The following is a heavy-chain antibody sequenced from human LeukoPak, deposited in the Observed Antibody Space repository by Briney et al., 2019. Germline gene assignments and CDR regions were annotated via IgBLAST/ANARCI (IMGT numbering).Heavy chain of an antibody. CDR1: GGSISSYY. D-gene: IGHD3-3*01. CDR3: ARNYDFWSGSDV. Sequence: SETLSLTCTVSGGSISSYYWSWIRQPPGKGLEWIGYIYYIGSTNYNPSLKSRVTISIDTSKNQFSLKLSSVTAADTAVYYCARNYDFWSGSDVWGKGTTVTVSS. V-gene: IGHV4-59*01. J-gene: IGHJ6*04. CDR2: IYYIGST.